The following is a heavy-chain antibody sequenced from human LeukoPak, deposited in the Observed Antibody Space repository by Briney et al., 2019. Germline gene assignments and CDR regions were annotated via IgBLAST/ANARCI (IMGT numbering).Heavy chain of an antibody. CDR3: AKDLSAGTVNPFFDS. Sequence: GRSLRLSCAASGFAFSTYAMHWVRQAPGKGLEWVAIISYDANDKYYGDSVKGRFAISRDNSRNTLYLQMNSLRPEDAGVYYCAKDLSAGTVNPFFDSWVQGALVSVSS. D-gene: IGHD4-17*01. J-gene: IGHJ4*02. CDR1: GFAFSTYA. V-gene: IGHV3-30*09. CDR2: ISYDANDK.